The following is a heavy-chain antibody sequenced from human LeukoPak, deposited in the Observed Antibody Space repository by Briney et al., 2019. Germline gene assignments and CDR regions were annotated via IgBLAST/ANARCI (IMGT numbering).Heavy chain of an antibody. V-gene: IGHV3-20*04. D-gene: IGHD3-16*01. CDR2: INWNGGRT. CDR3: VRGEGGGGWFDP. J-gene: IGHJ5*02. Sequence: SGGSLTLSCATSGFTFEDHGLSWVRQSPGKGLEWVSRINWNGGRTGYSDSVKGGFTISRDDAKKSVHLKMNSLRVEDTAVYYCVRGEGGGGWFDPWGQGILVTVSS. CDR1: GFTFEDHG.